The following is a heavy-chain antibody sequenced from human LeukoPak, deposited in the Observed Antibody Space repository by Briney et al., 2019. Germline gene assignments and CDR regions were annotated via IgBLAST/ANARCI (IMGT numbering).Heavy chain of an antibody. Sequence: ASVKVSCKASGYTFTSYYMHWVRQAPGQGLEWMGWINPNSGGTNYAQKFQGRVTMTRDTSISTAYMELSRLRSDDTAVYYCARAYGGNSYAHYWGQGTLVTVSS. V-gene: IGHV1-2*02. J-gene: IGHJ4*02. CDR2: INPNSGGT. D-gene: IGHD4-23*01. CDR3: ARAYGGNSYAHY. CDR1: GYTFTSYY.